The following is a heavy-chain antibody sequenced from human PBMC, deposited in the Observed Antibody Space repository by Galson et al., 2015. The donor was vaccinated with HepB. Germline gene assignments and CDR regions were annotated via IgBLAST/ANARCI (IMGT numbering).Heavy chain of an antibody. J-gene: IGHJ4*02. D-gene: IGHD2-8*01. CDR2: ISSSSSYI. V-gene: IGHV3-21*01. CDR1: GFTLSSYS. CDR3: ARDGIPRVYPLDY. Sequence: SLRLSCAASGFTLSSYSMNWVRQAPGKGLEWVSSISSSSSYIYYADSVKGRFTISRDNAKNSLYLQMNSLRAEDTAVYYCARDGIPRVYPLDYWGQGTLVTVSS.